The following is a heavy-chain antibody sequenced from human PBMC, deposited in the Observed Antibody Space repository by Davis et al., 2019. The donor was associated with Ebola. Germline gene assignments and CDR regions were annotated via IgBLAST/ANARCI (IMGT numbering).Heavy chain of an antibody. Sequence: GESLKISCAASGFAFSSYAMNWVRQAPGKGLEYVSAISSNGGSTYYANSVKGRFTISRDNSKNTLYLQMRSLRAEDTAVYYCAKVEGYYDSSGYTSPWGQGTLVTVSS. V-gene: IGHV3-64D*06. CDR2: ISSNGGST. D-gene: IGHD3-22*01. CDR1: GFAFSSYA. CDR3: AKVEGYYDSSGYTSP. J-gene: IGHJ5*02.